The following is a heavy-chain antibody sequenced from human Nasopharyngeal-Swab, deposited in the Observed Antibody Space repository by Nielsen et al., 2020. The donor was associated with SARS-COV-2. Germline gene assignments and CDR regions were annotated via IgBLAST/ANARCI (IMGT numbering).Heavy chain of an antibody. CDR2: IATTTYGGIA. V-gene: IGHV3-49*02. CDR1: GFPISSYA. J-gene: IGHJ3*01. Sequence: GESLKISCKPSGFPISSYALMWFRLAPGRGLESLGFIATTTYGGIAKYAASVWGRFSISRDDSRYVAYLQMDRLTLDDTALYHCVRGQKAFDVCGQGAMDTVSS. CDR3: VRGQKAFDV.